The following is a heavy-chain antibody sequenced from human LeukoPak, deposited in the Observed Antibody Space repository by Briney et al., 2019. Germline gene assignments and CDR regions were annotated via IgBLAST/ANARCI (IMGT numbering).Heavy chain of an antibody. CDR1: GYTFTSYG. D-gene: IGHD2-2*03. CDR3: ATGYCSSTNCRIDY. V-gene: IGHV1-18*01. CDR2: IRVYNGDT. J-gene: IGHJ4*02. Sequence: ASVKVSCKASGYTFTSYGISWVRQAPGQGLEWMGWIRVYNGDTNYAQKLQGRVTMTTDTSTSTAYMGLRSLRSDDTAVYYCATGYCSSTNCRIDYWGQGTLVSVSS.